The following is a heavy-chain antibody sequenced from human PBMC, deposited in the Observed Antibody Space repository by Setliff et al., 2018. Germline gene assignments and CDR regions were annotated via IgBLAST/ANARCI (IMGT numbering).Heavy chain of an antibody. CDR2: ISGSAQTT. D-gene: IGHD3-16*01. Sequence: GSLRLSCAASGFTFSSYAITWVRQAPGKGLEWVSMISGSAQTTYYADSVKGRFTISRENAKNSLYLQMNSLRAGDTAVYYCARGDLWGSMLGVDYWGQGTLVTVSS. CDR1: GFTFSSYA. J-gene: IGHJ4*02. CDR3: ARGDLWGSMLGVDY. V-gene: IGHV3-23*01.